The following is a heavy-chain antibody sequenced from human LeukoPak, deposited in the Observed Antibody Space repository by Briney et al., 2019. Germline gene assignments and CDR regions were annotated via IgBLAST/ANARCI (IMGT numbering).Heavy chain of an antibody. J-gene: IGHJ4*02. CDR2: IYYSGSS. D-gene: IGHD2-21*02. V-gene: IGHV4-61*01. CDR3: ATEYCGADCYFDS. CDR1: GGTVSRASYY. Sequence: SVTLSLTCTVSGGTVSRASYYWTWLRQPPGKGLEWIGNIYYSGSSDYNPSLKSRVTISLDTSKNQFSLKLSSVTAADTAVYYCATEYCGADCYFDSWGQGTLVTVSS.